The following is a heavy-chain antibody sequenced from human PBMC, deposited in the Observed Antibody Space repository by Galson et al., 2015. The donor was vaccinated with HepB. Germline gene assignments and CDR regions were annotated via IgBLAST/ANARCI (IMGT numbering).Heavy chain of an antibody. V-gene: IGHV3-21*01. D-gene: IGHD2-2*01. CDR3: ARGSDIVVVPAADDAFDI. CDR1: GFTFSSYS. Sequence: SLRLSCAASGFTFSSYSMNWVRQAPGKGLEWVSSISSSSSYIYYADSVKGRFTISRDNAKNSLYLQMNSLRAEDAAVYYCARGSDIVVVPAADDAFDIWGQGTMVTVSS. J-gene: IGHJ3*02. CDR2: ISSSSSYI.